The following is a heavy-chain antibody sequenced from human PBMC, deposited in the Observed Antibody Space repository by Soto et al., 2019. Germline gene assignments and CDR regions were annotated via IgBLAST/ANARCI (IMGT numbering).Heavy chain of an antibody. CDR3: ARGGYYDSSGSRNYHYYGMNV. CDR1: GYTFTSYG. CDR2: ISAYNGNT. D-gene: IGHD3-22*01. V-gene: IGHV1-18*01. Sequence: GASVKVSCKASGYTFTSYGISWVRQAPGQGLEWMGWISAYNGNTNYAQNLQGRVTMTTDTSTSTAYMEVRSLRSDDTAVYYCARGGYYDSSGSRNYHYYGMNVWGQGTTVTVSS. J-gene: IGHJ6*02.